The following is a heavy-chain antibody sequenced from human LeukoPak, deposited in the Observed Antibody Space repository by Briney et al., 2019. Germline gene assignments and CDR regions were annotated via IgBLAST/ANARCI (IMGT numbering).Heavy chain of an antibody. CDR1: GGSISSYY. CDR2: IYHSGST. D-gene: IGHD2-15*01. Sequence: SETLSLTCSVSGGSISSYYWSWIRQPPGKGLEWIGYIYHSGSTYYNPSLKSRVTISVDRSKNQFSLKLSSVTAADTAVYYCARSPQRYCSGGSCYRPNNWFDPWGQGTLVTVSS. J-gene: IGHJ5*02. CDR3: ARSPQRYCSGGSCYRPNNWFDP. V-gene: IGHV4-59*12.